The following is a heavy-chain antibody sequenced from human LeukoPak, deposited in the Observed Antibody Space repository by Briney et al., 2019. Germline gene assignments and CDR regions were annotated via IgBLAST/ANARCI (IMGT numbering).Heavy chain of an antibody. Sequence: GRSLRLSCAASGFTFDDYAMHWVRQAPGKGLEWVSGISWNSGSIGYADSVKGRFTISRDNAKNSLYLQMNSLRAEDTALYYCAKDTGGSYPLGLDYWGQGTLVTVSS. CDR1: GFTFDDYA. J-gene: IGHJ4*02. CDR3: AKDTGGSYPLGLDY. CDR2: ISWNSGSI. V-gene: IGHV3-9*01. D-gene: IGHD1-26*01.